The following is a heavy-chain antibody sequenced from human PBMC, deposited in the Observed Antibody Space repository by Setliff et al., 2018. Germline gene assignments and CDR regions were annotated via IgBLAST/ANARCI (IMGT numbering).Heavy chain of an antibody. D-gene: IGHD6-13*01. Sequence: GGSLRLSCAASGFTFSSYGMHWVCQAPGKGLEWVAFILYDGSNKYYADSVKGRFTISRDDSKKTLYLQMNSLRAEDTAVYYCAKRGDSSSWLEYWGQGTLVTVSS. V-gene: IGHV3-30*02. CDR1: GFTFSSYG. CDR2: ILYDGSNK. J-gene: IGHJ4*02. CDR3: AKRGDSSSWLEY.